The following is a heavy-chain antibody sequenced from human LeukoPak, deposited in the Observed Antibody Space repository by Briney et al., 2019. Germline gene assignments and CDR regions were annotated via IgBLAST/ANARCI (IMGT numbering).Heavy chain of an antibody. D-gene: IGHD3-10*01. J-gene: IGHJ6*03. CDR3: ARVEEGYGSGRRENYYYYYMDV. CDR1: GGSISSSSYY. Sequence: PSETLSLTCTVSGGSISSSSYYWAWIRQPPGKGLEWIGSIHYSGSTYYNPSLQSRVTISIDTSKNQFSLKLTSVTAADTAVYYCARVEEGYGSGRRENYYYYYMDVWGKGTTVTISS. V-gene: IGHV4-39*07. CDR2: IHYSGST.